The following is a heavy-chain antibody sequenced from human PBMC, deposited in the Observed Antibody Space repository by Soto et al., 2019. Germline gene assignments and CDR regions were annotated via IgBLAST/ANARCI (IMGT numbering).Heavy chain of an antibody. J-gene: IGHJ5*02. Sequence: QVTLKESGPVLVKPTETLTLRCTVSGLSISDSEMGVSWIRQPPGKALEWLAHIDSSGEKSYRTFLKSRPTTTKDTSKSQIVLIMTTMAPADTGTYYCARRHLAVAVSPWFDPWGQGILVTVSS. CDR3: ARRHLAVAVSPWFDP. CDR2: IDSSGEK. CDR1: GLSISDSEMG. V-gene: IGHV2-26*01. D-gene: IGHD6-19*01.